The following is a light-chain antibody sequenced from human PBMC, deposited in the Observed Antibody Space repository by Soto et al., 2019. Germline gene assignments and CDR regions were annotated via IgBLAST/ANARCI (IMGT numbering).Light chain of an antibody. Sequence: EIVLTQSPGTLSLSPGERATLSCRASQSVSSSYLAWYQQKPGQAPRLLIYGASSRATGIPDRFSGSGSGTDFTLTISRLEPEDFAVYYCQPYAISPLTFGPGTKVDIK. J-gene: IGKJ3*01. CDR3: QPYAISPLT. CDR1: QSVSSSY. CDR2: GAS. V-gene: IGKV3-20*01.